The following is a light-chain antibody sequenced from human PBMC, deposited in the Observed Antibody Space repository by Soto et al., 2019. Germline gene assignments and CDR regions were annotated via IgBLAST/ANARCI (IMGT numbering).Light chain of an antibody. CDR3: TSYAGNNNLV. V-gene: IGLV2-8*01. CDR1: DSNY. CDR2: EVV. J-gene: IGLJ2*01. Sequence: QSALTQPPSASGSPGQSVTISCTGTDSNYVSWYQQHPGKAPKLLIYEVVERPSGVPDRFSGSKSGNTASLTVSGLQAEDEADYHCTSYAGNNNLVFGGGTQLTVL.